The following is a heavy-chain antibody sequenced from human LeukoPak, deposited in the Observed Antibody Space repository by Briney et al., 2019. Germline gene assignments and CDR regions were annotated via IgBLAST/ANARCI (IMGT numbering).Heavy chain of an antibody. CDR2: IYYSGST. V-gene: IGHV4-61*08. Sequence: SETLSLTCAVSGGSISSGGYSWSWIRQPPGKGLEWIGYIYYSGSTNYNPSLKSRVTISVDTSKNQFSLKLSSVTAADTAVYYCATLNIVGATGGSDYWGQGTLVTVSS. J-gene: IGHJ4*02. CDR3: ATLNIVGATGGSDY. CDR1: GGSISSGGYS. D-gene: IGHD1-26*01.